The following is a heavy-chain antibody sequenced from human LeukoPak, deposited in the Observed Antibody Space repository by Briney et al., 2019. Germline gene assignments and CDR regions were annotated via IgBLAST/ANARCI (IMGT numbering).Heavy chain of an antibody. CDR3: AREKGFRMGFDI. Sequence: ASGKVSCKASGYTFTSYAMHWMRQAPGQRLEWMGWITGGNGNTKYSQKFQGRVTLTRDTSASTANMELSSLTSEDTAVFYCAREKGFRMGFDIWGQGTMVTVSS. V-gene: IGHV1-3*01. J-gene: IGHJ3*02. D-gene: IGHD1-14*01. CDR1: GYTFTSYA. CDR2: ITGGNGNT.